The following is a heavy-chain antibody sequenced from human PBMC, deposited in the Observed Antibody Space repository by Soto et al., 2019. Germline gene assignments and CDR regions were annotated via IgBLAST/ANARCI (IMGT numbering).Heavy chain of an antibody. V-gene: IGHV1-18*01. J-gene: IGHJ6*04. CDR3: AREGPAPYYFYGMDV. Sequence: QVQLVQSRGEVKKPGASMKVSCKTSGYSFTTYGISWVRQAPGQGLEWMGWISGYNGNTNYAQKLQGRVTMTTDTPTSTAYMELRSLRSDDTAVYYCAREGPAPYYFYGMDVWGKGSTVTVSS. CDR2: ISGYNGNT. CDR1: GYSFTTYG.